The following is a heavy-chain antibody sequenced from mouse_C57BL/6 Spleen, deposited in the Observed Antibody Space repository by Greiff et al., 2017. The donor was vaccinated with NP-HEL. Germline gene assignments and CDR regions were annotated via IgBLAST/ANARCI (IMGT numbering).Heavy chain of an antibody. CDR3: AREKRDYYGAFDY. CDR1: GFTFSDFY. J-gene: IGHJ2*01. V-gene: IGHV7-1*01. D-gene: IGHD1-1*01. Sequence: EVKVVESGGGLVQSGRSLRLSCATSGFTFSDFYMEWVRQAPGKGLEWIAASRNKANDYTTEYSASVKGRFIVSRDTSQSILYLQMNALRAEDTAIYYCAREKRDYYGAFDYWGQGTTLTVSS. CDR2: SRNKANDYTT.